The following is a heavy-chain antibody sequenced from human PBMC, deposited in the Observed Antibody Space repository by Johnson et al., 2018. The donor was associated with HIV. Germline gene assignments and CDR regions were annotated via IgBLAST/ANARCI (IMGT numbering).Heavy chain of an antibody. J-gene: IGHJ3*02. CDR2: ISYDGSNK. Sequence: QVQLVESGGGLVQPGGSLRLSCAASDFTFTNNAIHWVRQAPGKGLEWVAVISYDGSNKYYADSVKGRFTISRDNSKNTLYMQMNSLRAEDTAVDYRAKDPCTPTTIRDNDAFDIWGQGTMVTVSS. CDR1: DFTFTNNA. V-gene: IGHV3-30*04. CDR3: AKDPCTPTTIRDNDAFDI. D-gene: IGHD2-8*01.